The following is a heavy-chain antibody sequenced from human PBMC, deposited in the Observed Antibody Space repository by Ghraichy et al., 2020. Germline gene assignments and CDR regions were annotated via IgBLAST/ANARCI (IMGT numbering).Heavy chain of an antibody. CDR2: ISSSSDYI. D-gene: IGHD3-3*01. CDR3: TKDYYVWSGYYSYYYNGMDV. Sequence: GESLNISCAASGFTFSSYSMNWVRQAPGKGLEWISSISSSSDYIYYGDSVRGRFAISRDNAKNSLYLQMSSLRGEDSAVYFCTKDYYVWSGYYSYYYNGMDVWGQGTTVTVSS. J-gene: IGHJ6*02. V-gene: IGHV3-21*01. CDR1: GFTFSSYS.